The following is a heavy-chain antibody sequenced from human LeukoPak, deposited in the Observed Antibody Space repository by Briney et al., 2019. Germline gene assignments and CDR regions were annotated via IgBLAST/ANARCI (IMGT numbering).Heavy chain of an antibody. J-gene: IGHJ4*02. Sequence: ASVKVSCKASGYTFTSYYMHWVRQAPGQGLERMGIINPSGGSTSYAQKFQGRVTMTRDTSTSTVYMELSSLRSEDTAVYYCARPYYDILTGPSHFDYWGQGTLVTVSS. CDR1: GYTFTSYY. D-gene: IGHD3-9*01. CDR2: INPSGGST. V-gene: IGHV1-46*01. CDR3: ARPYYDILTGPSHFDY.